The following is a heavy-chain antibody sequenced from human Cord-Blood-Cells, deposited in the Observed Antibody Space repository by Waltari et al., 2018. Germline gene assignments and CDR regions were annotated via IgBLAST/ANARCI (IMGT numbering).Heavy chain of an antibody. Sequence: QVQLVQSGAEVKKPGSSVKVSCKASGGTFSSYAISWVRQAPGPGLEWMGGIIPIFGTANYAQKFQGRVTITADESTSTAYMELSSLRSEDTAVYYCARWGLDGSGSYYYYYGMDVWGQGTTVTVSS. CDR1: GGTFSSYA. J-gene: IGHJ6*02. CDR3: ARWGLDGSGSYYYYYGMDV. CDR2: IIPIFGTA. V-gene: IGHV1-69*01. D-gene: IGHD1-26*01.